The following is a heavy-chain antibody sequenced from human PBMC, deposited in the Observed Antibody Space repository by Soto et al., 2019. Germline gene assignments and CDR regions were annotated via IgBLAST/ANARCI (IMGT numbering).Heavy chain of an antibody. CDR1: GFTFSSYG. Sequence: QVQLVESGGGVVQPGRSLRLSCAASGFTFSSYGIHWVRQAPGKGLDWVALTWSGGRGENYADSVRGRFTVSRDNSKTTVYLQMNSLRVEDTAVYYCAKDDDTSSHFSLLDFRGQGTLVTVSS. CDR2: TWSGGRGE. J-gene: IGHJ4*02. D-gene: IGHD3-22*01. V-gene: IGHV3-33*06. CDR3: AKDDDTSSHFSLLDF.